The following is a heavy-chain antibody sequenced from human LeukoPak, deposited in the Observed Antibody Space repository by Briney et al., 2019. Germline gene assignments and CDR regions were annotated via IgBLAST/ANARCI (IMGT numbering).Heavy chain of an antibody. D-gene: IGHD1-26*01. J-gene: IGHJ4*02. CDR1: GFTFDDYA. Sequence: GGSLRLSCAASGFTFDDYAMHWARQAPGKGLEWVSGISWNSGSIGYADSVKGRFTISRDNAKNSLYLQMNSLRAEDTALYYCAKARSGSYYDYWGQGTLVTVSS. CDR2: ISWNSGSI. CDR3: AKARSGSYYDY. V-gene: IGHV3-9*01.